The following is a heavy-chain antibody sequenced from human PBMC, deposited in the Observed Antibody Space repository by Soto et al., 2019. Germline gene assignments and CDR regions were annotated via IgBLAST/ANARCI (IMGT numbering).Heavy chain of an antibody. CDR3: ADLRYFD. Sequence: QVQLMESGGGVVQPGRSLRLSCAASGFIFSSYAMHWVRQAPGKGLEWVALVSHDGNKKYYADSVEGRFTISRDNSKNTLYLQMSSLRAEDTAIYYCADLRYFDWGQGTMVTVSP. D-gene: IGHD3-9*01. CDR2: VSHDGNKK. J-gene: IGHJ3*01. V-gene: IGHV3-30-3*01. CDR1: GFIFSSYA.